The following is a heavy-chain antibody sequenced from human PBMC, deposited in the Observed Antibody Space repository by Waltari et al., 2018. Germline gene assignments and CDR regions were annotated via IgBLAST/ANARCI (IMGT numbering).Heavy chain of an antibody. CDR1: GFTFSSSG. Sequence: EEQLVESGGGLVQSGGSMRLSCAASGFTFSSSGMSWVRQAPGKGLEWVSCIRGSGSTTYYADSVKGRFTISRDNSKNTLYLQMNSLRAEDTAVYYCAKDNQGDIWYFDLWGRGTLVTVSS. CDR2: IRGSGSTT. J-gene: IGHJ2*01. D-gene: IGHD3-10*01. CDR3: AKDNQGDIWYFDL. V-gene: IGHV3-23*04.